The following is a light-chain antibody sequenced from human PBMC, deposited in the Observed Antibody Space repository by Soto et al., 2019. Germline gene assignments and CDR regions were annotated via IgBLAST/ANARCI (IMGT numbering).Light chain of an antibody. CDR2: STS. Sequence: DIQMTQSPSSLSASVGDRVTITCRASQTISSYVNWYQQKPGKAPRLLIYSTSTLQRGVPSRFSSSGSGTDFTLIISSLQPEDFATYYCQQSYSAPVTFGQGTRVEF. J-gene: IGKJ1*01. CDR3: QQSYSAPVT. V-gene: IGKV1-39*01. CDR1: QTISSY.